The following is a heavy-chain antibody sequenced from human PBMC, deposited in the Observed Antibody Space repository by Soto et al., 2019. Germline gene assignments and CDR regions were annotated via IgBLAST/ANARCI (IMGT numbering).Heavy chain of an antibody. CDR3: ARGIILGY. D-gene: IGHD2-8*02. CDR1: GGSFSGYY. Sequence: ASETLSLTCAVYGGSFSGYYWSWIRQPPGKGLEWIGEINHSGSTNYNPSLKSRVTISVDTSKNQFSLKLSSVTAADTAVYYCARGIILGYWGQGTLVTVSS. CDR2: INHSGST. J-gene: IGHJ4*02. V-gene: IGHV4-34*01.